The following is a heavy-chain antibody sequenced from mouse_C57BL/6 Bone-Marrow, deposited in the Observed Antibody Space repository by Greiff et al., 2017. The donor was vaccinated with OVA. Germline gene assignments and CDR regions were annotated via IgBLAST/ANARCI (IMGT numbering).Heavy chain of an antibody. D-gene: IGHD1-1*01. J-gene: IGHJ2*01. CDR1: GYTFTSYW. CDR3: ARAPFITTGYYFDY. V-gene: IGHV1-64*01. Sequence: VQLQQPGAELVKPGASVKLSCKASGYTFTSYWMHWVKQRPGQGLEWIGMIHPNSGSTNYNEKFKSKATLTVDKSSSTAYMQLSSLTSEDSAVYYCARAPFITTGYYFDYWGQGTTLTVSS. CDR2: IHPNSGST.